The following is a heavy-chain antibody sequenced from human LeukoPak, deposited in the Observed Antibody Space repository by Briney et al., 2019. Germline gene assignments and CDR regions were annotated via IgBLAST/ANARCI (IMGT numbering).Heavy chain of an antibody. Sequence: GGSLRLSCAASGFTFSSYAMSWVRQAPGKRLEWVSAISGSGGSTYYADSVKGRFTISRDNSKDTLYLQMNSLRAEDTAVYYCAKVRSSNNWFDPWGQGTLVTVSS. V-gene: IGHV3-23*01. CDR3: AKVRSSNNWFDP. J-gene: IGHJ5*02. CDR1: GFTFSSYA. D-gene: IGHD6-19*01. CDR2: ISGSGGST.